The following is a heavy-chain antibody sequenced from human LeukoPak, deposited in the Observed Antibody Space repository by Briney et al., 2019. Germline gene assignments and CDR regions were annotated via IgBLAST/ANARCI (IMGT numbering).Heavy chain of an antibody. CDR2: TYYRSKWYN. CDR1: GDSVSSNSAA. CDR3: ARTLDDLEVWYFDL. D-gene: IGHD1-1*01. J-gene: IGHJ2*01. V-gene: IGHV6-1*01. Sequence: SQTLSLTCAISGDSVSSNSAAWNWIRQSPSRGLEWLGRTYYRSKWYNDYAVSLKSRITINPDTSKKQFSLKLSSVTAADTAVYYCARTLDDLEVWYFDLWGRGTLVTVSS.